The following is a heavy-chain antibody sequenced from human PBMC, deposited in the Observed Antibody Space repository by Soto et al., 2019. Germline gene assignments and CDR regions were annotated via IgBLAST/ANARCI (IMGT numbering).Heavy chain of an antibody. V-gene: IGHV3-21*01. CDR1: GFTFSSYS. J-gene: IGHJ3*01. Sequence: GGSLRLSCAASGFTFSSYSMNWVRQAPGKGLEWVSSISSSSYIYYADSVKGRFTISRDNAKNSLYLQMNSLRAEDTAVYYCARDREGVGAGLFWGQGTMVTVSS. CDR3: ARDREGVGAGLF. D-gene: IGHD1-26*01. CDR2: ISSSSYI.